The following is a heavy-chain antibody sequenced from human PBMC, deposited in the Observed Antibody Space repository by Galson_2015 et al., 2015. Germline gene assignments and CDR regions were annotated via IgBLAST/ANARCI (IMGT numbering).Heavy chain of an antibody. J-gene: IGHJ4*02. D-gene: IGHD3-22*01. CDR2: ISSSSSSI. CDR1: GFTFNIYC. Sequence: SLRLSCAASGFTFNIYCMNWVRQAPGRGLEWVSYISSSSSSISNADSAKGRFTISRDNAKNSLYLQMNSLSAEDTAVYYCARFVFESSGPGARGQGTLVTVSS. CDR3: ARFVFESSGPGA. V-gene: IGHV3-48*01.